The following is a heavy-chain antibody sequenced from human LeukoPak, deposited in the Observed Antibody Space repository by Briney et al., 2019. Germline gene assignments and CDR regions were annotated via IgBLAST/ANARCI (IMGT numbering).Heavy chain of an antibody. Sequence: GESLKISCKGSGYSFTSYWIGWVRQMPGKGLEWMGIIYPGDSDTRYSPSFQGQVTISADKSISTAYLQWSSLKASDTAMYYCARAAEQMATIHWYFDLWGRGTLVTVSS. CDR3: ARAAEQMATIHWYFDL. J-gene: IGHJ2*01. D-gene: IGHD5-24*01. V-gene: IGHV5-51*01. CDR1: GYSFTSYW. CDR2: IYPGDSDT.